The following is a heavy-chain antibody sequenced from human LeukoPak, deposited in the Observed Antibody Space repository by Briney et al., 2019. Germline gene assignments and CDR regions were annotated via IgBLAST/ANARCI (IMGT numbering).Heavy chain of an antibody. D-gene: IGHD3-10*01. CDR2: ISSSGSTI. V-gene: IGHV3-11*01. CDR1: GFTVSSNY. Sequence: GGSLRLSCAASGFTVSSNYMSWVRQAPGKGLEWVSYISSSGSTIYYADSVKGRFTISRDNAKNSLYLQMNSLRAEDTAVYYCARVYDSGSQAYFYYMDVWGKGTTVTISS. J-gene: IGHJ6*03. CDR3: ARVYDSGSQAYFYYMDV.